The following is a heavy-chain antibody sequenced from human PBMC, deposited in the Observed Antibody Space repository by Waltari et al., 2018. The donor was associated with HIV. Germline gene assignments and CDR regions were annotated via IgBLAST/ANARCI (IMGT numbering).Heavy chain of an antibody. J-gene: IGHJ4*02. CDR3: AKARALVVVAATNY. D-gene: IGHD2-15*01. CDR1: GFTFSSYA. CDR2: ISGSGDST. V-gene: IGHV3-23*01. Sequence: PGGSLRLSCAASGFTFSSYAMSWVRQAPGKGLEWVSTISGSGDSTYYADSVKGRFTISRDNSKNTVYLQMNSLRAEDSAVYYCAKARALVVVAATNYWGQGTLVTVSS.